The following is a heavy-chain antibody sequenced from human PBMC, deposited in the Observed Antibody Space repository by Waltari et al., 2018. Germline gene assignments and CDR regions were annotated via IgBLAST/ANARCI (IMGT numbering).Heavy chain of an antibody. J-gene: IGHJ4*02. D-gene: IGHD3-10*01. Sequence: QVQLVQSGAEVKKPGASVKVYCKASGYTFTGYYMHWVRQDPGQGPEWRGRLNPDSGGTNYAQKAPGSVTMTRDSSISTAYIELGRRRSDDTAGYYCARAGAIENDYWGQGTLVTVSS. CDR2: LNPDSGGT. CDR1: GYTFTGYY. CDR3: ARAGAIENDY. V-gene: IGHV1-2*06.